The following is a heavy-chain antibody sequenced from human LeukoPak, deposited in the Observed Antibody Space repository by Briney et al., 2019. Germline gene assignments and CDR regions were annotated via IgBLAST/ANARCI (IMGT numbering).Heavy chain of an antibody. D-gene: IGHD3-22*01. Sequence: ASVKVSCKASVYTFTGYYMHWVRQAPGQGLEWMGRINPNSGGTNYAQKFQGRVTMTRDTSISTAYMELSRLRSDDTAVYYCARDSSGHQLDYWGQGTLVTVSS. CDR3: ARDSSGHQLDY. V-gene: IGHV1-2*06. CDR1: VYTFTGYY. CDR2: INPNSGGT. J-gene: IGHJ4*02.